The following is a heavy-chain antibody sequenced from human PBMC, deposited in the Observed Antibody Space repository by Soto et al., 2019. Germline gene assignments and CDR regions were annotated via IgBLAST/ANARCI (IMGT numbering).Heavy chain of an antibody. CDR3: ARDEGYSDSTGYSDY. CDR2: INAGNGNT. D-gene: IGHD3-22*01. Sequence: ASVKVSCKASGYTFTSYAIHWVRQAPGQRLEWMGWINAGNGNTKYSQKFQGRVTITRDTSASTAYMELSSLRSEDTAVYYCARDEGYSDSTGYSDYWGQGPLVTVSS. V-gene: IGHV1-3*01. CDR1: GYTFTSYA. J-gene: IGHJ4*02.